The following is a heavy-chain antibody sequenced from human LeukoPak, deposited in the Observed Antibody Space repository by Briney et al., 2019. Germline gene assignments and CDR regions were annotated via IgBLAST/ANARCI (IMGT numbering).Heavy chain of an antibody. J-gene: IGHJ4*02. Sequence: GGSLRLSCAASGVTFSNYAMTWVRQAPGKGLEWVSSINGAGSNTYYAGSVKGRFTISRDNSKNTLYLQMNSLRAEDTAVYYCAKDPYAILTGYRYYFDYWGQGTLVTVSS. D-gene: IGHD3-9*01. CDR2: INGAGSNT. CDR1: GVTFSNYA. V-gene: IGHV3-23*01. CDR3: AKDPYAILTGYRYYFDY.